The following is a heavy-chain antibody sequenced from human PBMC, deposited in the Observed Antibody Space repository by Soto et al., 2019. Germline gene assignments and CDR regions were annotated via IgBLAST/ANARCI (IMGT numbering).Heavy chain of an antibody. CDR1: GGSISSGDYY. Sequence: PSETLSLTCTVSGGSISSGDYYWSWIRQPPGKGLEWIGYIYYSGSTYYNPSLKSRVTISVDTSKNQFSLKLSSVTAADTAVYYCARDYGDYNYYYYGIDVWGQGTTVTVSS. J-gene: IGHJ6*02. D-gene: IGHD4-17*01. CDR3: ARDYGDYNYYYYGIDV. V-gene: IGHV4-30-4*01. CDR2: IYYSGST.